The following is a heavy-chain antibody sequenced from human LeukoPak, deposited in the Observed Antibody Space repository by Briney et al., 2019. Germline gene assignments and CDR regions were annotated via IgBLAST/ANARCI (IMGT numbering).Heavy chain of an antibody. CDR3: AKEDPDLVGAFDI. V-gene: IGHV1-69*06. J-gene: IGHJ3*02. CDR1: GGTFSSYA. CDR2: IIPIFGTA. Sequence: ASVKVSCKSSGGTFSSYAISWVRQAPGQGLEWMGGIIPIFGTANYAKKVQGRVTITVDKSTSTAYMELSSLRSEDTAVYYCAKEDPDLVGAFDIWGQGTMVTVSA. D-gene: IGHD1-14*01.